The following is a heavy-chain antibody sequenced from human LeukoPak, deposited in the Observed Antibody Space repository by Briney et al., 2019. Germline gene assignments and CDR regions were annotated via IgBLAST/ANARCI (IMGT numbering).Heavy chain of an antibody. D-gene: IGHD3-10*01. Sequence: GGSLRLSCAASGFTFSSYEMNWVRQAPGQGLEWFSYISSSGSTIYYADSVKGRFTISRDNAKNSLYLQMNSLRAEDTAVYYCARGLYGSGSYSTFGYWGQGTLVTVSS. CDR2: ISSSGSTI. J-gene: IGHJ4*02. CDR3: ARGLYGSGSYSTFGY. V-gene: IGHV3-48*03. CDR1: GFTFSSYE.